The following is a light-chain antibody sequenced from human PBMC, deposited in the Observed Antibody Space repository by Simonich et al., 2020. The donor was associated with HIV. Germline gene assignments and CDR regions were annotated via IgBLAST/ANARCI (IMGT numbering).Light chain of an antibody. CDR3: SSYAGSNNLV. Sequence: SYVLTQPPSVSVAPGKTARITCGGNNIGSKIVHWYQQKPGQAPVLVVDDDSDRPPGGPARFSGSKSGNTATLTVSGIQAEDESDYYCSSYAGSNNLVFGGGTKLTVL. CDR1: NIGSKI. CDR2: DDS. V-gene: IGLV3-21*03. J-gene: IGLJ3*02.